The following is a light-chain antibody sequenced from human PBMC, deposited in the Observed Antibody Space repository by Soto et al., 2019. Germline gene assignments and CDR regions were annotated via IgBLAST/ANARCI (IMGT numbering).Light chain of an antibody. V-gene: IGKV1-39*01. CDR3: QQYYEFPLT. J-gene: IGKJ4*01. Sequence: DIQMTQSPSSLSASVGDRVSITCRASQSIRSHLNWYQHKPGKAPKVLIYAASSSQGGVPSRFSGSGSGTDFTLTISRLQSEDFATYYCQQYYEFPLTFGGGTKVDIK. CDR2: AAS. CDR1: QSIRSH.